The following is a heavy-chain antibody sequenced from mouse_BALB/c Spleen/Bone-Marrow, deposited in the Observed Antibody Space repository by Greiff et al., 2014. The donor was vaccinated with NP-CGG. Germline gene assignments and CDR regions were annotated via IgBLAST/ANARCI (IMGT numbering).Heavy chain of an antibody. J-gene: IGHJ3*01. D-gene: IGHD1-1*01. CDR2: ISSGDGYT. CDR1: GFTFSSYG. V-gene: IGHV5-6*01. Sequence: DVHLVESGGALVKPGGSLKLSCAASGFTFSSYGMSWVRQTPDKRLEWVATISSGDGYTYYPDSVKGRFTISRDNAKNTLYLRMSSLTSEDSAMYYCARQRGGGYYGFFAYWGQGTLVTVSA. CDR3: ARQRGGGYYGFFAY.